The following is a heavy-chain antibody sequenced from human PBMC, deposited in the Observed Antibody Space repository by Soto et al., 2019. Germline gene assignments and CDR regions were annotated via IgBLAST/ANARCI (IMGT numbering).Heavy chain of an antibody. J-gene: IGHJ4*02. V-gene: IGHV3-73*01. CDR3: AIEGVGFGY. CDR1: GFTFSVSS. D-gene: IGHD3-10*01. CDR2: IRSKANNYAT. Sequence: EVQLEESGGGLLQPGGSVRLSCAASGFTFSVSSMHWVRQASGKGLEWLGRIRSKANNYATSYSESVKGRFNISRDDSQDTMFLQMNSLRTEDTAMYYCAIEGVGFGYWGQGTLVTVSS.